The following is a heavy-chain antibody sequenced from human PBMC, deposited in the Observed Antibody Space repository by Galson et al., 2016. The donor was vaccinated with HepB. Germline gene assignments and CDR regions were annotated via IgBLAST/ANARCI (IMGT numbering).Heavy chain of an antibody. V-gene: IGHV1-45*02. Sequence: SGYTFTYRYLHWVRQAPGQALEWMGWITPFNGKTNSAQKFQDRVTITRDRSMRTAYMELSSLRSEDTAMYYCAGPSGHYFGVDAFDMWGQGTMVTVSS. CDR1: GYTFTYRY. J-gene: IGHJ3*02. D-gene: IGHD3-22*01. CDR3: AGPSGHYFGVDAFDM. CDR2: ITPFNGKT.